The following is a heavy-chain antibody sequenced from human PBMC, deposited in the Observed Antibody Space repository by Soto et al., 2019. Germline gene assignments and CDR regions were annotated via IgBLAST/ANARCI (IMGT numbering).Heavy chain of an antibody. CDR1: RGSISSGSYY. Sequence: SETLSLTCSVSRGSISSGSYYWAWIRQTPGKGLEWFWSISYTGSTYYNPSLTSRVTVSVDKSKYQFSLNLSSVTAADTAVYYCARGRLYVGQSGNYKSTYYFDYWGQGTLVTVSS. J-gene: IGHJ4*02. CDR2: ISYTGST. CDR3: ARGRLYVGQSGNYKSTYYFDY. D-gene: IGHD1-26*01. V-gene: IGHV4-39*07.